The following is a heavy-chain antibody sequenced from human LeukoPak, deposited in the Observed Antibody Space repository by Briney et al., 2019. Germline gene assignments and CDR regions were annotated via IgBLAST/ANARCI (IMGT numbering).Heavy chain of an antibody. CDR1: GYTFTGYY. Sequence: ASVKVSCKASGYTFTGYYIHWVRQAPGQGLEWMGWINPNSGGTNYAQKFQGRVTMTRDTSISTAYMELRRLTSDDTAVYYCARVKDLDFWGQGTPVTVSS. J-gene: IGHJ4*02. CDR3: ARVKDLDF. V-gene: IGHV1-2*02. CDR2: INPNSGGT. D-gene: IGHD2-15*01.